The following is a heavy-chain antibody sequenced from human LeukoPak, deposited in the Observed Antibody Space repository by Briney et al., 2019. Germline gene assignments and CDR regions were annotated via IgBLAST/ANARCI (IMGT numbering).Heavy chain of an antibody. V-gene: IGHV3-21*01. Sequence: GGSLRLSCAASGFTFSSYSMNWVRQAPGKGLEWVSSISSSSSYIYYADSVKGRFTISRDNAKNSLYLQMNSLRAEDTAVYYCARDLTPYANLIPYYYGSGIDYWGQGTLVTVSS. CDR1: GFTFSSYS. J-gene: IGHJ4*02. D-gene: IGHD3-10*01. CDR2: ISSSSSYI. CDR3: ARDLTPYANLIPYYYGSGIDY.